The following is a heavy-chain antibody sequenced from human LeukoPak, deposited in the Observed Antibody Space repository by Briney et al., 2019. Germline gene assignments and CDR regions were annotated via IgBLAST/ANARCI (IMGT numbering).Heavy chain of an antibody. CDR1: GGTFSSYA. J-gene: IGHJ5*02. CDR2: IIPILGIA. V-gene: IGHV1-69*04. D-gene: IGHD2-2*01. CDR3: ARDEAGSTSCSPCWFDP. Sequence: ASVKVSCKASGGTFSSYAISWVRQAPGQGLGWMGRIIPILGIANYAQKFQGRVTITADKSTSTAYMELSSLRSEDTAVYYCARDEAGSTSCSPCWFDPWGQGTLVTVSS.